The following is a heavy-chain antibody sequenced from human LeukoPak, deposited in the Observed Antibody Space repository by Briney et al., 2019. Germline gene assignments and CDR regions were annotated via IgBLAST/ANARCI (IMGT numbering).Heavy chain of an antibody. CDR3: ARAFRGIFGVFEAFDI. CDR1: GDSISSSSYY. V-gene: IGHV4-61*02. Sequence: SETLSLTCTVSGDSISSSSYYWGWIRQPAGKGLEWIGRIYISGSTNYKSSLKSRVTISVDTSKDQFSLKLSSVTAADTAVYYCARAFRGIFGVFEAFDIWGQGTMVTVSS. CDR2: IYISGST. D-gene: IGHD3-3*01. J-gene: IGHJ3*02.